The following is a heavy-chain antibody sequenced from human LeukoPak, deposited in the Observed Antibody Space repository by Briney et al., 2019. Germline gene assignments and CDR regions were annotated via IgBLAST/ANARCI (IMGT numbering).Heavy chain of an antibody. CDR1: GFTFTNYD. D-gene: IGHD3/OR15-3a*01. CDR2: ITNAADT. V-gene: IGHV3-13*01. J-gene: IGHJ6*03. CDR3: AREGTGYPSMDV. Sequence: GGSLRLSCAASGFTFTNYDMHWVRQRSGKGLEWVSTITNAADTYYPDSVKGRFTISREVAQNSLYLQVNSLTGGDTAVYYCAREGTGYPSMDVWGKGTTVTVSS.